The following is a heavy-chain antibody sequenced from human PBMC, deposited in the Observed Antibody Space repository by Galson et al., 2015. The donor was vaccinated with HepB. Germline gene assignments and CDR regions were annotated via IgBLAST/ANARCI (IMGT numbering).Heavy chain of an antibody. CDR2: IIPILGIA. CDR3: ATAAVVGVGAPSN. V-gene: IGHV1-69*04. CDR1: GGTFSSYA. Sequence: SVKVSCKASGGTFSSYAISWVRQAPGQGLEWMGRIIPILGIANYAQKFQGRVTITVDKSTSTAYMELSSLRSEDTAVYYCATAAVVGVGAPSNWGQGTLVTVSS. J-gene: IGHJ4*02. D-gene: IGHD1-26*01.